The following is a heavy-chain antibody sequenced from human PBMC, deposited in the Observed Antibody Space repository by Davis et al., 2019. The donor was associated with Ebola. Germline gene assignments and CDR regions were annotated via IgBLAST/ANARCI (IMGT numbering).Heavy chain of an antibody. J-gene: IGHJ2*01. D-gene: IGHD2-21*02. CDR1: GGSISSYY. V-gene: IGHV4-59*01. Sequence: SETLSLTCTVSGGSISSYYWSWIRQPPGKGLEWIGYIYYSGYTSYNPSLKSRVSISLDTTKNQFSLKMTSVTAADTAVYYCARLARTALIDYHYFDIWGRGTLVTVSS. CDR2: IYYSGYT. CDR3: ARLARTALIDYHYFDI.